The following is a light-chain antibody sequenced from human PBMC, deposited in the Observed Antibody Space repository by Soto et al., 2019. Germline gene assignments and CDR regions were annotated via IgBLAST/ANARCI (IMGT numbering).Light chain of an antibody. Sequence: QSALTQPASVSGSPGQSITISCTGTSSDVGSYNLVSWYQQHPGKAPKRMIYEGSKRPSGVSNRFSGSKSGNTASLTISGLQAEDEADYYCCSYAGSYTFVVFGGGTKLTVL. J-gene: IGLJ3*02. CDR3: CSYAGSYTFVV. CDR2: EGS. CDR1: SSDVGSYNL. V-gene: IGLV2-23*03.